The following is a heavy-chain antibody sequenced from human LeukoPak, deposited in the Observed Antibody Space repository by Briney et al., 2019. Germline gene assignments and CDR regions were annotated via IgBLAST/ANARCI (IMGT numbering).Heavy chain of an antibody. CDR2: VLPLFGTA. V-gene: IGHV1-69*01. CDR1: GPIFSSYS. J-gene: IGHJ6*03. Sequence: ASLKVSCKASGPIFSSYSISWVRQAPGQGLEWMGGVLPLFGTANYAQKFQGRVTITADESTSTVYMELSSLRSEDTAVYYCARGGPLYYYMDVWGKGTTVTVSS. CDR3: ARGGPLYYYMDV. D-gene: IGHD3-16*01.